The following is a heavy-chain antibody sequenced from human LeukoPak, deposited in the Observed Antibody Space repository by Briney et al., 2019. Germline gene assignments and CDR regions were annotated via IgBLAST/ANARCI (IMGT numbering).Heavy chain of an antibody. CDR3: AREDYYDSSGFSLRGAFDI. J-gene: IGHJ3*02. Sequence: ASVKVSCKASGYTFTSYAMNWVRQAPGQGLEWMGWINTNTGNPTYAQGFTGRFVFSLDTSVSTAYLQISSLKAEDTAVYYCAREDYYDSSGFSLRGAFDIWGQGTMVTVSS. CDR1: GYTFTSYA. D-gene: IGHD3-22*01. V-gene: IGHV7-4-1*02. CDR2: INTNTGNP.